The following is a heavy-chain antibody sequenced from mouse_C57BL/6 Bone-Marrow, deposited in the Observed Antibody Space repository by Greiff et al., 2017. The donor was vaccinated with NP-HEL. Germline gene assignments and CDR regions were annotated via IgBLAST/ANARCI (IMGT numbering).Heavy chain of an antibody. J-gene: IGHJ3*01. V-gene: IGHV1-81*01. D-gene: IGHD4-1*01. CDR3: ARERNWAWFAY. CDR2: IYPRSGNT. CDR1: GYTFTSYG. Sequence: LVESGAELARPGASVKLSCKASGYTFTSYGISWVKQRTGQGLEWIGEIYPRSGNTYYNEKFKGKATLTADKSSSTAYMELRSLTSEDSAVYFCARERNWAWFAYWGQGTLVTVSA.